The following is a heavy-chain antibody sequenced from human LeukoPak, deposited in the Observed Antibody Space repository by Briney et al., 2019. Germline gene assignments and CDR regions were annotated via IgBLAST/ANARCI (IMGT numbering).Heavy chain of an antibody. V-gene: IGHV5-51*01. D-gene: IGHD6-13*01. CDR3: ARQHSSSWYKGLSYWFDP. CDR1: GYSFTSYW. Sequence: GESLKISCKASGYSFTSYWIGWVRQMPGKGLEWMGIIYPGDSDTRYSPSFQGQVTISADKSISTAYLQWSSLKASDTAMYYCARQHSSSWYKGLSYWFDPWGQGTLVTVSS. J-gene: IGHJ5*02. CDR2: IYPGDSDT.